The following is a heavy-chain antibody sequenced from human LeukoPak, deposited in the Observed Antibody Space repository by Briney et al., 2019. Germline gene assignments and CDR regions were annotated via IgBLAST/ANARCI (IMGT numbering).Heavy chain of an antibody. Sequence: PSETLSLTCTVSGGSISSGSYYWSWIRQPAGEGLEWIGRIYTTGSTNYNPSLKSRVTISVDTSKNQFSLKLSSVTAADTAVYYCASDQRMVYAPYYYYYMDVWGKGATVTVSS. CDR2: IYTTGST. J-gene: IGHJ6*03. CDR3: ASDQRMVYAPYYYYYMDV. D-gene: IGHD2-8*01. CDR1: GGSISSGSYY. V-gene: IGHV4-61*02.